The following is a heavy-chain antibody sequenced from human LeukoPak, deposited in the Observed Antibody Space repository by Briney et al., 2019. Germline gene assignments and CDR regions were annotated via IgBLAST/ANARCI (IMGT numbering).Heavy chain of an antibody. CDR2: IRQDGSQK. CDR3: AREARISIFGVVFDP. CDR1: GVTFSSSW. J-gene: IGHJ5*02. D-gene: IGHD3-3*01. V-gene: IGHV3-7*01. Sequence: PGGSLRLSCAASGVTFSSSWMSWVRQGPGKGPEWVANIRQDGSQKYYVDSVKGRFTISRDNAKNSMYLQMNSLRAEDTAVYYCAREARISIFGVVFDPWGQGTLVTVSS.